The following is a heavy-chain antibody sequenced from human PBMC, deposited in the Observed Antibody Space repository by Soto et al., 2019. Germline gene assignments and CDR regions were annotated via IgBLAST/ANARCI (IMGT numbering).Heavy chain of an antibody. Sequence: GGSLRLSCAASGFTFDDYAMHWVRQAPGKGLEWVSGISWNSGSIGYADSVKGRFTISRDNAKNSLYLQMNSLRAEDTALYYCAKDIMSYAAAGTDYWGQGTLVTVSS. CDR3: AKDIMSYAAAGTDY. CDR1: GFTFDDYA. V-gene: IGHV3-9*01. CDR2: ISWNSGSI. D-gene: IGHD6-13*01. J-gene: IGHJ4*02.